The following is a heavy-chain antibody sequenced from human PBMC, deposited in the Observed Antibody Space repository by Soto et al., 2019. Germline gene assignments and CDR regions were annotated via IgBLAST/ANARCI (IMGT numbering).Heavy chain of an antibody. Sequence: EVQLLESGGGLVQPGGSLRLSCAASGFTFSSYAMSWVRQAPGKGLEWVSAISGSGGSTYYADSVKGRFTISRDNSKNTLYLQMDSLRAEDTAVYYCAKFGGDYPGGFDYWGQGTLVTVSS. CDR2: ISGSGGST. CDR1: GFTFSSYA. V-gene: IGHV3-23*01. D-gene: IGHD4-17*01. CDR3: AKFGGDYPGGFDY. J-gene: IGHJ4*02.